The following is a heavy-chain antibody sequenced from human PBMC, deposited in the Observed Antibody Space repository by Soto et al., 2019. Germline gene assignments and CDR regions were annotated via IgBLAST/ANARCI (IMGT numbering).Heavy chain of an antibody. CDR1: GVSLNTADTW. D-gene: IGHD1-1*01. CDR3: VRMLQMESGTDYGLEV. Sequence: QVQLQESGSGLVKPSQSLSLTCTVSGVSLNTADTWWSWIRQSPGKGLEFIGYYHSGGSTYYDAYFSSRVIISADTSNSQFSLTLSSVTVADTAVYFSVRMLQMESGTDYGLEVWGQGTTVTVS. CDR2: YHSGGST. J-gene: IGHJ6*02. V-gene: IGHV4-30-4*01.